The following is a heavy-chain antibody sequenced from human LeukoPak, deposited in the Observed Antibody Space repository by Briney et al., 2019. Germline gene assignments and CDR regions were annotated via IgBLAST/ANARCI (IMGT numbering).Heavy chain of an antibody. Sequence: TSEPLSLICTVSGDFMRLYFWSWLRQPPGKGVEWLGYMYNSGSTNYNPSLKSRVTISVDSSKNQFSPKLSSVTAEDMAVYYCERHREAAAFSGFDYWGQGTLVTVSS. CDR1: GDFMRLYF. J-gene: IGHJ4*02. V-gene: IGHV4-59*08. CDR2: MYNSGST. D-gene: IGHD6-13*01. CDR3: ERHREAAAFSGFDY.